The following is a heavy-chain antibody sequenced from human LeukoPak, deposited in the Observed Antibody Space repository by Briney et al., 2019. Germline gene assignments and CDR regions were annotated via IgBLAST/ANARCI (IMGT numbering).Heavy chain of an antibody. J-gene: IGHJ5*02. V-gene: IGHV4-39*01. D-gene: IGHD3-10*01. CDR2: ISYSGST. Sequence: SETLSLTCTVSGGSISSSTYYWGWIRQPPGKGLEWIGSISYSGSTYYNPSLKSRVTLSVDTSKNQFSLKLSSVTAADTAVYYCAGDYYYGSGSDPNWFDPWGQGTLVTVSS. CDR1: GGSISSSTYY. CDR3: AGDYYYGSGSDPNWFDP.